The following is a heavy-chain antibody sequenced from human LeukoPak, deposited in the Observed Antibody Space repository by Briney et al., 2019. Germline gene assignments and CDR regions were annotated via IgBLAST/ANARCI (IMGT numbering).Heavy chain of an antibody. J-gene: IGHJ4*02. CDR1: GFTVSSNY. CDR2: TYCGGST. CDR3: ARNQDYGGFDF. D-gene: IGHD4-23*01. Sequence: PGGSLRLSCAASGFTVSSNYMRWVRQAPGKGLEWVSVTYCGGSTYYADSVKGRFTVYRDNSQNTLYLQMNSLKVDDTATYYCARNQDYGGFDFWGQGTLVTVSS. V-gene: IGHV3-66*01.